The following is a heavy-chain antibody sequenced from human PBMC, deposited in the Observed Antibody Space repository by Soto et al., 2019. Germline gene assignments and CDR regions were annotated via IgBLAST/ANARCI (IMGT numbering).Heavy chain of an antibody. D-gene: IGHD5-12*01. CDR1: GYTLTELS. CDR2: FDPEDGET. V-gene: IGHV1-24*01. J-gene: IGHJ3*02. CDR3: ATDIIVATTADAFDI. Sequence: ASVKVSCEVSGYTLTELSMHWVRQAPGKGLEWMGGFDPEDGETIYAQKFQGRVTMTEDTSTDTAYMELSSLRSEDTAVYYCATDIIVATTADAFDIWGQGTMVTVSS.